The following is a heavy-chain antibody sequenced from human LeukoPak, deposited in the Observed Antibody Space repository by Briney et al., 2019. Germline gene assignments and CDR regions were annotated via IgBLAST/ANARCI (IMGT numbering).Heavy chain of an antibody. CDR1: GFTFSSYE. CDR3: ARLTTMTTTGGPFDY. D-gene: IGHD4-17*01. V-gene: IGHV3-48*03. Sequence: PGGSLRLSCAASGFTFSSYEMNWVRQAPGKGLESVSYITSSGNTIYYADSVKGRFTISRDNAKNSLYLQMNSLRAEDTAVYYCARLTTMTTTGGPFDYWGQGTLVTVSS. CDR2: ITSSGNTI. J-gene: IGHJ4*02.